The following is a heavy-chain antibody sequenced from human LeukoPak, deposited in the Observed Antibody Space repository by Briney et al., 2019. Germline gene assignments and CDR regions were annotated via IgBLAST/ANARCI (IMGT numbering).Heavy chain of an antibody. CDR2: IWYDGSNK. J-gene: IGHJ4*02. CDR1: GFTFSTYG. Sequence: GRSLRLSCAASGFTFSTYGMHWVRQAPGKGLEWVAVIWYDGSNKYYADSVQGRFTISRDNSKNTLYLQMNSLRVEDTAVYFCATDEFGDYYFGYWGQGTLVTVSS. V-gene: IGHV3-33*01. D-gene: IGHD4-17*01. CDR3: ATDEFGDYYFGY.